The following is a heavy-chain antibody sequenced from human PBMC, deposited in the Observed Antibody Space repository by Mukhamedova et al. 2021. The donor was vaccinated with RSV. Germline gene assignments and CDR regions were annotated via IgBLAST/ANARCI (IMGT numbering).Heavy chain of an antibody. V-gene: IGHV4-34*01. D-gene: IGHD3-16*01. CDR2: SGST. Sequence: SGSTNYNPSLKSRVTISVDTSKNQFSLKLSSVTAADTAVYYCARVRGVTLFDAFDIWGQGTMVTVSS. CDR3: ARVRGVTLFDAFDI. J-gene: IGHJ3*02.